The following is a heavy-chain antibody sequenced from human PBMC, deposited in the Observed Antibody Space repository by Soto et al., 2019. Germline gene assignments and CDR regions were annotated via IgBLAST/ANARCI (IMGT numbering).Heavy chain of an antibody. J-gene: IGHJ4*02. Sequence: QVQLVQSGAEVKKPGSSVKVSCKASGGTFSSYAISWVRQAPGQALEWMGGIIPIFGTANYAQKFQGRVTITADKATSTAYMELCSLRSEDTAVYYCASRFDSGSNRYFDYWGKGTLVTVSS. V-gene: IGHV1-69*06. CDR3: ASRFDSGSNRYFDY. D-gene: IGHD1-26*01. CDR1: GGTFSSYA. CDR2: IIPIFGTA.